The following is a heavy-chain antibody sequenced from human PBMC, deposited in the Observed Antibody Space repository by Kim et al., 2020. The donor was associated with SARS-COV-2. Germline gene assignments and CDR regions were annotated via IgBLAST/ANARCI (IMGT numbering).Heavy chain of an antibody. V-gene: IGHV4-34*01. D-gene: IGHD3-10*01. J-gene: IGHJ6*02. CDR3: ARGPRTIATMVRGPYYYGMDV. CDR1: GGSFSGYY. CDR2: INHSGST. Sequence: SETLSLTCAVYGGSFSGYYWSWIRQPPGKGLEWIGEINHSGSTNYNPSLKSRVTISVDTSKNQFSLKLSSVTAADTAVYYCARGPRTIATMVRGPYYYGMDVWGQGTTVTVSS.